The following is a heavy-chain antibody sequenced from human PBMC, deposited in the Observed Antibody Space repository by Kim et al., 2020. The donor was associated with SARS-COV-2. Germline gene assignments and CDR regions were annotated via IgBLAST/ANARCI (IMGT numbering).Heavy chain of an antibody. Sequence: SETLSLTCTVSGGSISSGGYYWSWIRQHPGKGLEWIGYIYYSGSTYYNPSLKSRVTISVDTSKNQFSLKLSSVTAADTAVYYCARDRIVVGDYYYYGMDVWGQGTTVTVSS. CDR3: ARDRIVVGDYYYYGMDV. CDR2: IYYSGST. D-gene: IGHD2-15*01. CDR1: GGSISSGGYY. J-gene: IGHJ6*02. V-gene: IGHV4-31*03.